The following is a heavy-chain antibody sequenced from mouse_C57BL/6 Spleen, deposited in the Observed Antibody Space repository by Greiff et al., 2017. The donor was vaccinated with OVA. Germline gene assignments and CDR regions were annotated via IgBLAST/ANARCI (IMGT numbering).Heavy chain of an antibody. CDR2: IHPNSGST. D-gene: IGHD1-1*01. Sequence: VQLQQPGAELVKPGASVKLSCKASGYTFTSYWMHWVKQRPGQGLEWIGMIHPNSGSTNYNEKFKSKVTLTVDKYSSTAYMQLSSLTSEDSAVYYCAREGYYGSRFAYWGQGTLVTVSA. CDR3: AREGYYGSRFAY. V-gene: IGHV1-64*01. J-gene: IGHJ3*01. CDR1: GYTFTSYW.